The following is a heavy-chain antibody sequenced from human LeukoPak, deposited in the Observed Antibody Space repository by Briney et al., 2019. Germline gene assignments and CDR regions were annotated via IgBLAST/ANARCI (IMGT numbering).Heavy chain of an antibody. CDR1: GRSLSSCNW. V-gene: IGHV4-4*02. CDR2: NHHSGST. CDR3: ARECRDGYNPRAGGNWFDP. J-gene: IGHJ5*02. D-gene: IGHD5-24*01. Sequence: KPSETLSLTCGVSGRSLSSCNWWRWVRQPPGKGLGWIGENHHSGSTNYNPSLKSRVTISVDKSRNQFSLKLSSVNAADTAVYYCARECRDGYNPRAGGNWFDPWGQGTLVTVSS.